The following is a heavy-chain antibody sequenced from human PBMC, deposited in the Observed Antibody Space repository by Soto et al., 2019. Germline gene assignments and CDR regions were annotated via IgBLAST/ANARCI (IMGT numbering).Heavy chain of an antibody. V-gene: IGHV1-69*02. CDR3: ASLEVAGT. CDR1: GGTFSSYT. Sequence: QVQLVQSGAEVKKPGSSVKVSCKASGGTFSSYTISWVRQAPGQGLEWMGRIIPILGIANYAQKFQGRVTITADKSTSTDYMELSSLRSEDTAVYYCASLEVAGTWGQGTLVTVSS. CDR2: IIPILGIA. J-gene: IGHJ4*02. D-gene: IGHD6-19*01.